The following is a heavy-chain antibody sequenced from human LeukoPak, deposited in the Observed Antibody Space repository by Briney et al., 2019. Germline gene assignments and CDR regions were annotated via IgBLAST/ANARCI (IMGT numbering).Heavy chain of an antibody. V-gene: IGHV4-34*01. CDR2: INHSGST. CDR3: ARLTYYDISLDVTTGYYFDY. D-gene: IGHD3-9*01. CDR1: GGSFSGYY. J-gene: IGHJ4*02. Sequence: SETLSLTRAVYGGSFSGYYWSWIRQPPARGLEWIGEINHSGSTNYNPSVKSRVTISIDTPKNQFSLKLSSVTAADTAVYYCARLTYYDISLDVTTGYYFDYWGQGTLVTVSS.